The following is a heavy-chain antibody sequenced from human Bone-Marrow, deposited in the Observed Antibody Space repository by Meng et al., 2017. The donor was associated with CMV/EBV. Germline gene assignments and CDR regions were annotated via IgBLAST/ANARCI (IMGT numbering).Heavy chain of an antibody. D-gene: IGHD6-13*01. CDR1: GYTFTSHY. CDR3: ARDRQLFDY. Sequence: ASVKVSCKASGYTFTSHYMHWVRQAPGQGLEWMGIINPSGGGTSDAQTFQGRVTMTRDTSSSTVYMELSRLRSDDTAVYYCARDRQLFDYWGQGTLVTGSS. V-gene: IGHV1-46*01. J-gene: IGHJ4*02. CDR2: INPSGGGT.